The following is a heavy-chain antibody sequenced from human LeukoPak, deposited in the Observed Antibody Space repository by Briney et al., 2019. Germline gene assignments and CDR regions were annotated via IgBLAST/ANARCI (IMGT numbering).Heavy chain of an antibody. Sequence: SETLSLTCAVYGGSFSGYYWSWIRQPPGKGLEWIGEINHSGSTNYNPSFKSRVTISVDTSKNPFSLKLSSVTAADTAVYYCATITLGYCSSTSCPAWGKGTTVTVSS. CDR2: INHSGST. V-gene: IGHV4-34*01. D-gene: IGHD2-2*01. J-gene: IGHJ6*04. CDR3: ATITLGYCSSTSCPA. CDR1: GGSFSGYY.